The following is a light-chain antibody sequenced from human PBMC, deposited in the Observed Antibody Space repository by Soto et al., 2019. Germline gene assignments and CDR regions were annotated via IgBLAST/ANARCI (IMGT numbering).Light chain of an antibody. CDR3: QQYNSYRRT. Sequence: DIQITQSPSTLSASVGDTVTITCRASQSISSWLAWYQQKPGKAPKLLIYDASSLESGVPSRFSGSGSGTEFTLTISSLQPDDFATYYCQQYNSYRRTFGQGTKVDIK. CDR1: QSISSW. J-gene: IGKJ1*01. V-gene: IGKV1-5*01. CDR2: DAS.